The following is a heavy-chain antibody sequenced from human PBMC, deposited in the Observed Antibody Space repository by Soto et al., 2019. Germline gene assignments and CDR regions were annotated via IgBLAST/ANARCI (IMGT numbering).Heavy chain of an antibody. J-gene: IGHJ4*02. CDR2: ISSNGGST. D-gene: IGHD3-3*01. Sequence: GGSLRLSCSASGFTFSSYAMHWVRQAPGKGLEYVSAISSNGGSTYYADSVKGRFTISRDNSKNTLYLQMSSLRAEDTAVYYCVNFMVDRDYDFWSGYYNNYWGQGTLVTVSS. CDR1: GFTFSSYA. V-gene: IGHV3-64D*08. CDR3: VNFMVDRDYDFWSGYYNNY.